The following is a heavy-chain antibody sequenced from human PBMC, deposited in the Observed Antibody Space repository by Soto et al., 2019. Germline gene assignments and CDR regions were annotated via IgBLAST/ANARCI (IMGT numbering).Heavy chain of an antibody. J-gene: IGHJ5*02. CDR1: GGTFSSHG. Sequence: QVQLVQSGAEVKKPGSSVKVSCKASGGTFSSHGITWVRQAPGQGLEWMGGIIPMFGTPKYAQRFQGRVSITADKSTTTAYMELSSLRSEDTAVYYCARDGYSTSSDWPWLDPWGQGTQVTVSS. CDR2: IIPMFGTP. D-gene: IGHD6-6*01. CDR3: ARDGYSTSSDWPWLDP. V-gene: IGHV1-69*06.